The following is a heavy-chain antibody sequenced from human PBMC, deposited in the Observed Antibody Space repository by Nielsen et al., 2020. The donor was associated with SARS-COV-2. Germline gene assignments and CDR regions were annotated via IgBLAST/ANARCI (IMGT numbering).Heavy chain of an antibody. D-gene: IGHD1-7*01. Sequence: GESLKISCAASGFTFSDYYMSWIRQAPGKGLEWVSYISSSSSYTNYADSVKGRFTISRDNAKNSLYLQMNSLRAEDTAVYYCARAKAETGTTSRYGMDVWGQGTTVTVSS. CDR2: ISSSSSYT. CDR3: ARAKAETGTTSRYGMDV. J-gene: IGHJ6*02. CDR1: GFTFSDYY. V-gene: IGHV3-11*05.